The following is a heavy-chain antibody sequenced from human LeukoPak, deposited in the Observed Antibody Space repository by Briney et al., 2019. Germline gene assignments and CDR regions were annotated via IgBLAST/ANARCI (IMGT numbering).Heavy chain of an antibody. Sequence: GGSLRLSCAASEFTFSAYAMRWVRQAPGKGPEWVSAIRGGGGSAFHADSVKGRFTISRDNSKYTLFLQMNSLRAEDTAVYYCARDPNGDYIGAFDMWGPGTMVTVSS. CDR1: EFTFSAYA. V-gene: IGHV3-23*01. D-gene: IGHD4-17*01. CDR2: IRGGGGSA. CDR3: ARDPNGDYIGAFDM. J-gene: IGHJ3*02.